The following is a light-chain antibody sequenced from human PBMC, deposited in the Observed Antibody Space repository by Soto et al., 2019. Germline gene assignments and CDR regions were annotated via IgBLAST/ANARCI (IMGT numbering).Light chain of an antibody. J-gene: IGKJ1*01. V-gene: IGKV3-15*01. CDR3: QQYNDWPQT. CDR2: GAA. CDR1: QSFSST. Sequence: EIVMTHSPATLSVSPGERATLSCRASQSFSSTSSWYQQKPGQAPRLLIYGAATRATGIPARFSGSGSGTEFTLTISSLQSEDFAVYYCQQYNDWPQTFGQGTKVDIK.